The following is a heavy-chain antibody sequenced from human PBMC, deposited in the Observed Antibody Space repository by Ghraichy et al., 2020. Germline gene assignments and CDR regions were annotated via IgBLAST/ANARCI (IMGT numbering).Heavy chain of an antibody. CDR1: GGSISSYY. D-gene: IGHD1-26*01. V-gene: IGHV4-59*01. J-gene: IGHJ6*02. CDR2: IYYSGST. CDR3: ARYLEGATYYYYYGMDV. Sequence: LSCTVSGGSISSYYWSWIRQPPGKGLEWIGYIYYSGSTNYNPSLKSRVTISVDTSKNQFSLKLSSVTAADTAVYYCARYLEGATYYYYYGMDVWGQGTTVTVSS.